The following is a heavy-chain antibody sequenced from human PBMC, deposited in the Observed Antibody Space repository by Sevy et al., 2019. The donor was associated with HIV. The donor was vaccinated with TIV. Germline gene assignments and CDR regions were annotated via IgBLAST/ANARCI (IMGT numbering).Heavy chain of an antibody. Sequence: GGSLRLSCAASGFTFSKYWMSWVRQAPGKGLEWVANIQEDGSGKYYVEAVKGRITISRDNAKNSLYLQMNSLRAEDTAVYYCATDPFSVTSSNDYMDVWGKGTTVTVSS. D-gene: IGHD4-17*01. J-gene: IGHJ6*03. CDR3: ATDPFSVTSSNDYMDV. CDR1: GFTFSKYW. V-gene: IGHV3-7*01. CDR2: IQEDGSGK.